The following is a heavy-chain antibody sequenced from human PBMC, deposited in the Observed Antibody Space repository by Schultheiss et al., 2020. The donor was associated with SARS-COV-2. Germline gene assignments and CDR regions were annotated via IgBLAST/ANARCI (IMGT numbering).Heavy chain of an antibody. CDR2: IYYSGST. Sequence: SETLSLTCTVSGGSISSYYWSWFLQPPGKGLEWIGYIYYSGSTNYNPSLKSRVTIAVDTSKNQFSLKLSAVTAADTAVYYCARRDPGLQFDYWGQGTLVTVSS. J-gene: IGHJ4*02. CDR1: GGSISSYY. CDR3: ARRDPGLQFDY. D-gene: IGHD3/OR15-3a*01. V-gene: IGHV4-59*12.